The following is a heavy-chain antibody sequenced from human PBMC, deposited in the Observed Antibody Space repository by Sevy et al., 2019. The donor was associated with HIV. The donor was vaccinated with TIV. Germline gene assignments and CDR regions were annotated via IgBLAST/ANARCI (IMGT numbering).Heavy chain of an antibody. J-gene: IGHJ4*02. CDR3: ARDLPPSATTVAHFDC. D-gene: IGHD4-17*01. CDR1: GFTFSNYA. Sequence: GGSLRLSCAASGFTFSNYAMHWVRQVPPGKGLEWVAVISSDGSTKDYADSVKGRLTISRDNARNSLYLQMNSLRAEDTAVYYCARDLPPSATTVAHFDCWGQGTLVTVSS. CDR2: ISSDGSTK. V-gene: IGHV3-30*04.